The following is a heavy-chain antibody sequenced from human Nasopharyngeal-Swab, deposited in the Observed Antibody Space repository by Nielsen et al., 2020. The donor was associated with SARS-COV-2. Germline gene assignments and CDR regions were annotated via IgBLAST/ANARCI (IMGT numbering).Heavy chain of an antibody. Sequence: SLKISCAASGFTFDDYAMHWVRQAPGKGLEWVSGISWNSGSIDYADSVKGRFTISRDNAKNSLYLQMNSLRAEDTALYYCAKAPSSGTDDAFDIWGQGTMVTVSS. CDR3: AKAPSSGTDDAFDI. J-gene: IGHJ3*02. CDR1: GFTFDDYA. D-gene: IGHD2/OR15-2a*01. CDR2: ISWNSGSI. V-gene: IGHV3-9*01.